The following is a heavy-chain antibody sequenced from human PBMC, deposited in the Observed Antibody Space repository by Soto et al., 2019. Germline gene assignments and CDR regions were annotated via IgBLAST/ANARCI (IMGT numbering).Heavy chain of an antibody. CDR2: ISYDGSNK. CDR1: GFTFSSYG. D-gene: IGHD2-15*01. Sequence: QVQLVESGGGVVQPGRSLRLSCAASGFTFSSYGMHWVRQAPGKGLEWVAVISYDGSNKYYADSVKGRFTSSRDNPKNTRYRQMNSLRAEYTAVYFCANESVVVVAAIHYGMDVWGQGTTVTVSS. CDR3: ANESVVVVAAIHYGMDV. V-gene: IGHV3-30*18. J-gene: IGHJ6*02.